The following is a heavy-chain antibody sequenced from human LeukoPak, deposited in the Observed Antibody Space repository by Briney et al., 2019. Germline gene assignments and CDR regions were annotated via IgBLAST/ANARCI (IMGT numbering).Heavy chain of an antibody. J-gene: IGHJ4*02. Sequence: SETLSLTCTVSGGPFSSYYWSWIRQPPGKGLEWLGYIYYSGSTNYNPSLKSRVTISVDTSKNQFSLKLSSVTAADTAVYYCARDPTAAAGNVGWGQGTLVTVSS. CDR1: GGPFSSYY. V-gene: IGHV4-59*01. D-gene: IGHD6-13*01. CDR2: IYYSGST. CDR3: ARDPTAAAGNVG.